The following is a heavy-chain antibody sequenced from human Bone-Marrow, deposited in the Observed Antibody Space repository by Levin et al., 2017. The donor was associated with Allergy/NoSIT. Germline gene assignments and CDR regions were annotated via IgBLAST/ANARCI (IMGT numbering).Heavy chain of an antibody. CDR1: GFAFSGQS. CDR3: ARGLDSQNYRDHRFDP. J-gene: IGHJ5*01. Sequence: GESLKISCEASGFAFSGQSMNWVRQPPGKGLEWISYIISSGGTTHYADSVKGRFTISRDNAKNSLYLQMDSLRVDDTAVYYCARGLDSQNYRDHRFDPWGQGTLVTVSS. V-gene: IGHV3-48*01. CDR2: IISSGGTT. D-gene: IGHD3-16*02.